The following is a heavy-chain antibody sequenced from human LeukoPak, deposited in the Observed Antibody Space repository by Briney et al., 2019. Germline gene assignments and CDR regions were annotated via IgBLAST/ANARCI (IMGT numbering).Heavy chain of an antibody. V-gene: IGHV1-2*06. CDR3: ARLPYYYDSRGDFDY. CDR1: GYTFTGYY. D-gene: IGHD3-22*01. J-gene: IGHJ4*02. CDR2: INPNSGGT. Sequence: GASVKVSCKASGYTFTGYYMHWVRQAPGQGLEWMGRINPNSGGTNYAQKFQGRVTMTRDTSISTAYMELSRLRSDDTAVYYCARLPYYYDSRGDFDYWGQGTLVTVSS.